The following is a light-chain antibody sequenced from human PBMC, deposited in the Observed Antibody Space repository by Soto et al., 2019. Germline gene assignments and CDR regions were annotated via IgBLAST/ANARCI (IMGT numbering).Light chain of an antibody. J-gene: IGKJ1*01. CDR1: QSISSW. Sequence: DIQMTQSPSTLSASVGDRVTVTCRASQSISSWLAWYQQKPGKAPRLLIYKASNLESGVPSRFSGSGSGTEFSLSISSLQPDDFASYYCQQYNRFSWTFGQGTTVEIK. CDR2: KAS. CDR3: QQYNRFSWT. V-gene: IGKV1-5*03.